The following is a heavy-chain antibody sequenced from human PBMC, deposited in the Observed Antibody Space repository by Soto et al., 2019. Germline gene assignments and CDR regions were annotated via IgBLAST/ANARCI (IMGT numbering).Heavy chain of an antibody. Sequence: GGSLRLSCAASGFTFNNYAISWVRQAPGKGLEWVSAIGSDSNTYYADSVKGRFTISRDNSKNTLYLQMNSLRAEDTAIYYCARDGTWIQIWFNYWGQGTLVTVSS. CDR1: GFTFNNYA. J-gene: IGHJ4*02. CDR2: IGSDSNT. CDR3: ARDGTWIQIWFNY. V-gene: IGHV3-23*01. D-gene: IGHD5-18*01.